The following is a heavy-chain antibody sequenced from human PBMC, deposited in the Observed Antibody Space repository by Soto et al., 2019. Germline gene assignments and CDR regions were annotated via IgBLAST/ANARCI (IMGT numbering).Heavy chain of an antibody. J-gene: IGHJ6*02. CDR2: IFWNDDK. Sequence: QITLKESGPTLVKPTQTLTLTCTFSGFSLSTSGVIVGWFRHPPGKALVWLAFIFWNDDKPYSPSLKSRLTITKDTSKNQVVLTMTNMDPVDTATYYCAHNLGYCSGGLCYNYYYGMDVWGQGTTVTVSS. CDR3: AHNLGYCSGGLCYNYYYGMDV. CDR1: GFSLSTSGVI. V-gene: IGHV2-5*01. D-gene: IGHD2-15*01.